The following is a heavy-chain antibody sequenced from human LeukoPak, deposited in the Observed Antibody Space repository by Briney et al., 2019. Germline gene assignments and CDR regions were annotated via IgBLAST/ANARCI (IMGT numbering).Heavy chain of an antibody. CDR3: ARSHDSSGYFGLNY. D-gene: IGHD3-22*01. V-gene: IGHV4-34*01. CDR1: GGSFSGYY. Sequence: PSETLSLTCAVYGGSFSGYYWSWIRQPPGKGLEWIGEINHSGSTNYNPSLKSRVTISVDTSKNQFSLKLSSVTAADTAVYYCARSHDSSGYFGLNYWGQGTLVTVSS. J-gene: IGHJ4*02. CDR2: INHSGST.